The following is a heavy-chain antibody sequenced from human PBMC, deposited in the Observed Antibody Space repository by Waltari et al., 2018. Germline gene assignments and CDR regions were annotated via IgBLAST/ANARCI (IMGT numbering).Heavy chain of an antibody. CDR1: GYTFTGYY. CDR2: INPNSGGT. Sequence: QVQLVQSGAEVKKPGASVKVSCKASGYTFTGYYMHWVRQAPGQGLEWMGRINPNSGGTNYAQKFQGRVTRTRDTSISTAYMELSRLRSDDTAVYYCARGPSQQQLVRTNNWFDPWGQGTLVTVSS. V-gene: IGHV1-2*06. J-gene: IGHJ5*02. CDR3: ARGPSQQQLVRTNNWFDP. D-gene: IGHD6-13*01.